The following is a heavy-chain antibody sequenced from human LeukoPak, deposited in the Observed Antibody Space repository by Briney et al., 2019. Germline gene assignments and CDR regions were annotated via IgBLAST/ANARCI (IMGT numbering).Heavy chain of an antibody. V-gene: IGHV1-8*01. CDR1: GYTFTSYD. CDR2: MNPNSGNT. D-gene: IGHD6-13*01. J-gene: IGHJ6*03. CDR3: ARIRDSSRWYLYYYYMDG. Sequence: ASVKVSCKASGYTFTSYDISWVRQATGQGLEWMGWMNPNSGNTGYAQKFQGRVTMTRNTSISTAYMELSSLRSEDTAVYYCARIRDSSRWYLYYYYMDGWGKGTTVTVSS.